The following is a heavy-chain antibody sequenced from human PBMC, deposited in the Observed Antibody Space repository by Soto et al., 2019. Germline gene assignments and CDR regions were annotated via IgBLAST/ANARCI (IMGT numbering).Heavy chain of an antibody. Sequence: EVRLVESGGDIVKSGGSLRLACVGSGILFSNYEMNWVRQAPGKGLEWLAHISTNGGHVGESDSVKGRFTISKDNNKHTLYLQMISLRTEDTGVYDGVSQTHLSRPFKSWGHGTLV. J-gene: IGHJ5*01. V-gene: IGHV3-48*03. CDR3: VSQTHLSRPFKS. CDR1: GILFSNYE. CDR2: ISTNGGHV.